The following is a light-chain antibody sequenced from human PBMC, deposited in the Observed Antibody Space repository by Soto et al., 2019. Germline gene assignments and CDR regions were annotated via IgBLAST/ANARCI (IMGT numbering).Light chain of an antibody. Sequence: DIQMTQSPSTLSASVGDRVTITCRASESNSSWLAWYQQKPGKAPKVLIYDASSLESGVPSRFSGSGSRTEFTLTITSLQPEDFATYYCQQYSTYVYTFGQGTKLEIK. V-gene: IGKV1-5*01. CDR2: DAS. CDR3: QQYSTYVYT. J-gene: IGKJ2*01. CDR1: ESNSSW.